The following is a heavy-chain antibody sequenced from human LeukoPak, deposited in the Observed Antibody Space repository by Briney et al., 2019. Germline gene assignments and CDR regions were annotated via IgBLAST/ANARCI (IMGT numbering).Heavy chain of an antibody. V-gene: IGHV3-33*06. D-gene: IGHD3-16*01. Sequence: GGSLRLSCAASGFTFSSYGMHWVRQAPGKGLEWVALIWYDGSNKYYADSVKGRFTISRDNSKNTLYLQMNSLRAEDTAVYYCAKDQGGTLYYNYYMEVWRKGTPVTVSS. CDR3: AKDQGGTLYYNYYMEV. CDR2: IWYDGSNK. CDR1: GFTFSSYG. J-gene: IGHJ6*03.